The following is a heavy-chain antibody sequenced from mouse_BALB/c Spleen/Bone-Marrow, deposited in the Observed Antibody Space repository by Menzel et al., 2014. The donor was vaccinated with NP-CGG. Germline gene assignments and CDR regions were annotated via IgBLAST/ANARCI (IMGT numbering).Heavy chain of an antibody. V-gene: IGHV3-8*02. D-gene: IGHD1-1*01. J-gene: IGHJ3*01. CDR2: ISYSGST. CDR1: GDSITSGY. Sequence: VQLQQSGPSLVKPSQTLSLTCSVTGDSITSGYWNWIRKFPGNKLEYMGYISYSGSTYYNPSLKSRISITRDTSKNQYYLQLNSVTTKDTATYYCASPLITTVVAPFAYWGQGTLVTVSA. CDR3: ASPLITTVVAPFAY.